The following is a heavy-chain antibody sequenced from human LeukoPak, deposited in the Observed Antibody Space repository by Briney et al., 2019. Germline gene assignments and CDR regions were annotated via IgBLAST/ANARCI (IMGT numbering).Heavy chain of an antibody. CDR2: MNPNSGNT. Sequence: ASVKVSCKASGYTFTSYDINWVRQATGQGLEWTGWMNPNSGNTGYAQKFQGRVTVTRNTSISTAYMELSSLRSEDTAVYYCARGAPDSKWGYFDLWGRGTLVTVSS. CDR1: GYTFTSYD. D-gene: IGHD1-26*01. J-gene: IGHJ2*01. CDR3: ARGAPDSKWGYFDL. V-gene: IGHV1-8*01.